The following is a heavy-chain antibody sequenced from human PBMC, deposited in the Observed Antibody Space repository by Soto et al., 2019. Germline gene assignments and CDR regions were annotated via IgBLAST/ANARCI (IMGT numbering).Heavy chain of an antibody. D-gene: IGHD4-4*01. Sequence: QVQLVESGGGVVQPGRSLRLSCAASGFTFSSYAMHWVRQAPGKGLEWVAVISYDGSNKYYADSVKGRFTISRDNSKNTLYLQMNSLRAEDTAVYYCARDSFPKPAGSNYVRSVLYYYGMDVWGQGTTVTVSS. CDR2: ISYDGSNK. J-gene: IGHJ6*02. CDR3: ARDSFPKPAGSNYVRSVLYYYGMDV. CDR1: GFTFSSYA. V-gene: IGHV3-30-3*01.